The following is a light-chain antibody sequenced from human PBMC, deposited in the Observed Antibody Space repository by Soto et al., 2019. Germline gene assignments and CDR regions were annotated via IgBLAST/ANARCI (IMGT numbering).Light chain of an antibody. J-gene: IGKJ2*01. CDR2: DAS. CDR3: QQRSNWPPMYT. Sequence: EIVLTQSPATLSLSPGERATLSCRASQSVSSYLAWYQQKPGQAPRLRIYDASNRATGIPARFSGSGSGTDVTLTISSLEPEDFAVYYCQQRSNWPPMYTFGQGTKLEIK. V-gene: IGKV3-11*01. CDR1: QSVSSY.